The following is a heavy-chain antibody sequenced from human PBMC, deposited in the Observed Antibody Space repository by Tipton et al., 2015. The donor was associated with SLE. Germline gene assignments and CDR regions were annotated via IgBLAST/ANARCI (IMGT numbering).Heavy chain of an antibody. V-gene: IGHV4-59*01. CDR1: GVSISGYY. D-gene: IGHD3-10*01. J-gene: IGHJ6*03. CDR2: LYHNGAT. Sequence: TLSLTCSVSGVSISGYYCSWIRQPPGKGLEWVGFLYHNGATKYNPSLKNRLSMSIDTTKNQFSLKLTSVTAADSAEYYCTRGHFNSGTFPYYNYYYYMDVWGKGTAVTVSS. CDR3: TRGHFNSGTFPYYNYYYYMDV.